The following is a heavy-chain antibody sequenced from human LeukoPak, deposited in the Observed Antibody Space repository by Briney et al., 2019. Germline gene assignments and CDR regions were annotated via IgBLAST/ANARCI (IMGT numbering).Heavy chain of an antibody. Sequence: SGGSLRLSCAASGFTFSSYAMIWVRQAPGKGLEWVSAISSSGANTYYADSVKGRFTTSRDNSKNTLYLQMNSLRAEDTAVYYCAKGVAAAASAEYFQHWRQGRLVTVCS. CDR2: ISSSGANT. J-gene: IGHJ1*01. CDR1: GFTFSSYA. D-gene: IGHD6-13*01. V-gene: IGHV3-23*01. CDR3: AKGVAAAASAEYFQH.